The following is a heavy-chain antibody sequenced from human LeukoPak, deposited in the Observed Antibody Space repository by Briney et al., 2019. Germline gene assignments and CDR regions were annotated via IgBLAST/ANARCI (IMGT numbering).Heavy chain of an antibody. Sequence: GGSLRLSCAASGFSFSSYSVNWVRQAPGKGLEWVSSIGGDLRYISYADSVKGRFTISRDNAKTSVFLQMNSLRVEDTAVYYCTKTDGRNYFFLHWGQGTLVTVSS. CDR3: TKTDGRNYFFLH. D-gene: IGHD5-24*01. CDR1: GFSFSSYS. V-gene: IGHV3-21*01. J-gene: IGHJ1*01. CDR2: IGGDLRYI.